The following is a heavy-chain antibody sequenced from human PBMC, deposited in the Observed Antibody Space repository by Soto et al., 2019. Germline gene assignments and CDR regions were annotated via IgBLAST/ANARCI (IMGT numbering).Heavy chain of an antibody. CDR1: GGTFSSYV. CDR3: ARAEIAVAGDFDY. Sequence: ASVKVSCKASGGTFSSYVISWVRQAPGQGLEWMGGIIPIFGTANYAQKFQGRVTITADESTSTAYMELSSLRSEDTAVYYCARAEIAVAGDFDYWGQGTLVTVSS. CDR2: IIPIFGTA. D-gene: IGHD6-19*01. J-gene: IGHJ4*02. V-gene: IGHV1-69*13.